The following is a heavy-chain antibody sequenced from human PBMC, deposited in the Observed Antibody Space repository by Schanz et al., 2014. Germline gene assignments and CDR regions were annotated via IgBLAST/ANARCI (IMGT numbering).Heavy chain of an antibody. CDR1: GGSISSSGYY. CDR3: ARLPGLYCSGGACYRGY. Sequence: QLQLQESGPGLVKPSETLSLTCTVSGGSISSSGYYWGWIRQPPGNGLEWIGSIYYSGSTYYNPSPKSGVPFPGAPSKTHSPRKGPSVTATDTAVYYCARLPGLYCSGGACYRGYWGQGTLVTVSS. CDR2: IYYSGST. J-gene: IGHJ4*02. D-gene: IGHD2-15*01. V-gene: IGHV4-39*02.